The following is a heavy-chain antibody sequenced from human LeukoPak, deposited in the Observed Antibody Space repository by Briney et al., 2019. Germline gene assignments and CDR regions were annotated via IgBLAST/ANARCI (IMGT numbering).Heavy chain of an antibody. V-gene: IGHV3-69-1*01. CDR3: AKDRANWAIDD. Sequence: GGSLRLSCAASGFTFTDHPMNWVRQAPGKGLEWISYIGGDGIAFYADSVKGRFTASKDDARKSMYLQMNSLRVEDTAVYYCAKDRANWAIDDWGQGTQVTVSS. J-gene: IGHJ4*02. CDR1: GFTFTDHP. D-gene: IGHD3-16*01. CDR2: IGGDGIA.